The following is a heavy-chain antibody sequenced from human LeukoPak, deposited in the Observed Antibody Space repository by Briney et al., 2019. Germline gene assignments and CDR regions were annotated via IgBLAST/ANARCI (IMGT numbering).Heavy chain of an antibody. V-gene: IGHV3-7*01. Sequence: GGSLRLSCAASGFTFSSYAMSWVRQPPGKGLEWVANIKQDGGQTYYADSMKGRLTISRDNAKNSVYLQMNSLRAEDTAVYYCARIGYSSSSLDYWGQGTLVTVSS. CDR1: GFTFSSYA. D-gene: IGHD6-6*01. CDR2: IKQDGGQT. CDR3: ARIGYSSSSLDY. J-gene: IGHJ4*02.